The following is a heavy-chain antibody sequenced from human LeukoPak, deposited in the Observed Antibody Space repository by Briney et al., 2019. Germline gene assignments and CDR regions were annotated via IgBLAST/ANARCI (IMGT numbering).Heavy chain of an antibody. V-gene: IGHV3-30*18. J-gene: IGHJ4*02. D-gene: IGHD3-10*01. CDR3: AKDRRYGSGSYYLV. CDR2: ISYDGSNK. Sequence: GGSLRLSCAASGFTFSSYGMPWVRQAPGKGLEWVAVISYDGSNKYYADSVKGRFTISRDNSKNTLYLQMNSLRAEDTAVYYCAKDRRYGSGSYYLVWGQGTLVTVSS. CDR1: GFTFSSYG.